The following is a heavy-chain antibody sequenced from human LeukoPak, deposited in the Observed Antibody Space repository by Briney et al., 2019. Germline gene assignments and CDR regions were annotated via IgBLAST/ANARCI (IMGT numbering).Heavy chain of an antibody. CDR3: AKRLGSSSSWALFDC. J-gene: IGHJ4*02. Sequence: GGSLRLSCAASGFTFSGYAMSWVRQTPGKGLEWVSTITGSGGNTYYADSVKGRFTISRDNSKNTLYLQMNSLRAEDTAVYYCAKRLGSSSSWALFDCWGQGTLVTVSS. V-gene: IGHV3-23*01. CDR1: GFTFSGYA. D-gene: IGHD6-13*01. CDR2: ITGSGGNT.